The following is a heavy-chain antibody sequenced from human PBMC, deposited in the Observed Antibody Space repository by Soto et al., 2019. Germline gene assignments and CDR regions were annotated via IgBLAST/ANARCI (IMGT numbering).Heavy chain of an antibody. CDR2: IYYSGST. Sequence: QLQRQESGPGLVKPSETLSLTCTVSGGSISSSSYYWGWIRQPPGKGLEWIGSIYYSGSTYYNPCLTRRVTISVDTSKNQFSLKLSSVTAADTAVYYCASSTTDYYYMDVWGKGTTVTVSS. D-gene: IGHD2-2*01. J-gene: IGHJ6*03. CDR3: ASSTTDYYYMDV. CDR1: GGSISSSSYY. V-gene: IGHV4-39*01.